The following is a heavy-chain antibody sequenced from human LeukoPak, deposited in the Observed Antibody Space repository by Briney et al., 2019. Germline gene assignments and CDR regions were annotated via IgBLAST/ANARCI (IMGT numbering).Heavy chain of an antibody. J-gene: IGHJ4*02. Sequence: GGSLRLSCAASGFTLSIYGINWVRQAPGKGLEWVSAISAFGDSTYYADSVKGRFTISRDNSKNTLYLQMNSLRAEDTAIYYCTLYSYWGQGTLVTVSS. V-gene: IGHV3-23*01. D-gene: IGHD2-21*01. CDR3: TLYSY. CDR1: GFTLSIYG. CDR2: ISAFGDST.